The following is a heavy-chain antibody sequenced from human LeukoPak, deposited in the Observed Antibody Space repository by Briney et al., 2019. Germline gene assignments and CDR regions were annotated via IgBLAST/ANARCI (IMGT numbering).Heavy chain of an antibody. Sequence: SETLSLTCTVSGGSISSYYWSWIRQPPGKGLEWIGYIYYSGSTNYNPSLKSRVTISVDTSKNQFSLKLSSVTAADTAVYYCARVVGNTNFDSWGQGALVTVSS. J-gene: IGHJ4*02. CDR3: ARVVGNTNFDS. V-gene: IGHV4-59*01. CDR2: IYYSGST. D-gene: IGHD2-21*01. CDR1: GGSISSYY.